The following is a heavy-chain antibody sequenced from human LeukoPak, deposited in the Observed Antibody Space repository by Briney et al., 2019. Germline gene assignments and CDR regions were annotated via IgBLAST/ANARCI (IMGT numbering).Heavy chain of an antibody. CDR1: GFTLSDYY. J-gene: IGHJ4*02. CDR2: ISGSSSHI. D-gene: IGHD6-13*01. Sequence: KPGGSLRLSCEASGFTLSDYYLSWIRQAPGKGLEWISYISGSSSHINYADSVKGRFTSSRDNAKISVYRQIDSLRVEYTAVYHCARDQIGSWWGQGTLVIVS. CDR3: ARDQIGSW. V-gene: IGHV3-11*06.